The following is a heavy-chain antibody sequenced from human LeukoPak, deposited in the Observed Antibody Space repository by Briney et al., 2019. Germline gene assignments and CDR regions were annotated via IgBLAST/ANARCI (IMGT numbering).Heavy chain of an antibody. CDR2: IRGSGFTI. J-gene: IGHJ4*02. Sequence: GGSLRLSCEASGFTFKNYEMNWVRQSPGKGLEWISSIRGSGFTIHYADSVKGRFTISRDNAKNSLFLEMNSLRAEDTAVYYCAKYHSWLQARYYFDYWGQGTLVTVSS. V-gene: IGHV3-48*03. D-gene: IGHD5-12*01. CDR3: AKYHSWLQARYYFDY. CDR1: GFTFKNYE.